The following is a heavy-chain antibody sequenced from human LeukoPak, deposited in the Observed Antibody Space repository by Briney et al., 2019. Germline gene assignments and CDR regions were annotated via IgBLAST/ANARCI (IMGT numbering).Heavy chain of an antibody. J-gene: IGHJ5*01. CDR2: ISGSGGST. CDR1: GFTFSNYG. CDR3: ARASVYDSGGSFDS. V-gene: IGHV3-23*01. Sequence: GGSLRLSCAASGFTFSNYGMNWVRQAPGKGLEWVSGISGSGGSTYYADSVKGRFTISRDNSKNTLYLQMSSLRAEDTTVYYCARASVYDSGGSFDSWGQGTLVTVSS. D-gene: IGHD3-22*01.